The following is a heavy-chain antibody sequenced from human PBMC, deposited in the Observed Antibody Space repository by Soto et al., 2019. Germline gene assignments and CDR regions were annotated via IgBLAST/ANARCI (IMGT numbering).Heavy chain of an antibody. D-gene: IGHD1-20*01. CDR2: IYYSGST. V-gene: IGHV4-61*01. CDR3: ARALHSNWNTLEWFDP. J-gene: IGHJ5*02. Sequence: PSETLSLTCTVSGGSVSSGSYYWSWIRQPPGKGLEWIGYIYYSGSTNYNPSLKSRVTISVDTSKNQFSLKLSSVTAADTAVYYCARALHSNWNTLEWFDPWGQGTLVTVSS. CDR1: GGSVSSGSYY.